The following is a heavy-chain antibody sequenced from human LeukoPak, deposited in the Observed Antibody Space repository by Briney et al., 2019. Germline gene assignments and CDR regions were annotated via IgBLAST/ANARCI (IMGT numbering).Heavy chain of an antibody. J-gene: IGHJ4*02. V-gene: IGHV4-34*01. D-gene: IGHD6-13*01. CDR1: GGSFSGYY. CDR3: ARGIRRRQQQLVYYFDY. CDR2: INHSGST. Sequence: SETLSLTCAVYGGSFSGYYWSWIRQPPGKGLEWIGEINHSGSTNYNPSLKSRVTISVDTSKNQFSLKLSSVTAADTAVYYCARGIRRRQQQLVYYFDYWGQGTLVTVSS.